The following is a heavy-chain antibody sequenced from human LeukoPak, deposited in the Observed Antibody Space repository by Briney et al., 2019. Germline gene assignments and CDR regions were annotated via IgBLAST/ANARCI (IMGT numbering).Heavy chain of an antibody. CDR3: ARHGSGSPFDY. CDR1: GYTFSLYW. Sequence: GESLKISCKTSGYTFSLYWIGWVRQMPGKGLEWMGIIYPGDSDTRYSPSFQGQATISADKSISTAYLQWSSLKASDTAMYYCARHGSGSPFDYWGQGTLVTVSS. V-gene: IGHV5-51*01. CDR2: IYPGDSDT. D-gene: IGHD1-26*01. J-gene: IGHJ4*02.